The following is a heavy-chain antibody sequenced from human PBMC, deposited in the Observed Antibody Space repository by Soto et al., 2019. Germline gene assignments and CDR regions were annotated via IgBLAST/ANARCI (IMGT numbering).Heavy chain of an antibody. V-gene: IGHV3-23*01. CDR2: ISGGGDTT. Sequence: EVQLLESGGGLVQPGGSLRLSCAASGFTFNNYAMTWVRQAPGKGLEWVSAISGGGDTTSYADSVKGRFTVSRDGSMNTLYLQMSSRRAEGTALYYCAKGRGGSGSLTPRVDFWGQGTLVTVSS. CDR3: AKGRGGSGSLTPRVDF. J-gene: IGHJ4*02. CDR1: GFTFNNYA. D-gene: IGHD3-10*01.